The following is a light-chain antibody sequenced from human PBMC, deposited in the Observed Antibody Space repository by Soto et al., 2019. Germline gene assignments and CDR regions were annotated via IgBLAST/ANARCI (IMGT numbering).Light chain of an antibody. V-gene: IGLV1-47*01. J-gene: IGLJ3*02. CDR1: SANIGRLY. Sequence: QSVLTQPPSASGTPGQRVTISCSASSANIGRLYLYWYQQFPGTAPKVLIYRNDQRPSGVPDRFSGSKSGTSASLAISGLRSEDEADYYCAGWDDSLSGPGWVFGGGTKLTVL. CDR3: AGWDDSLSGPGWV. CDR2: RND.